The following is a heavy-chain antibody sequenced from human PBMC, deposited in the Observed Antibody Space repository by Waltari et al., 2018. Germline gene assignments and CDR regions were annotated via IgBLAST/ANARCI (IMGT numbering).Heavy chain of an antibody. D-gene: IGHD1-26*01. CDR1: GFILGNVW. CDR2: INDDGSTI. CDR3: TRTLVGPYPFEN. Sequence: EVHLVESGGGSVQPVGSLILSCAAPGFILGNVWMHWVRQVPGKGLVWVSRINDDGSTISYADSVKGRFTISRDNAKNTLYLQMDSLRVEDTAVYYCTRTLVGPYPFENWGQGTLVTVSS. V-gene: IGHV3-74*01. J-gene: IGHJ4*02.